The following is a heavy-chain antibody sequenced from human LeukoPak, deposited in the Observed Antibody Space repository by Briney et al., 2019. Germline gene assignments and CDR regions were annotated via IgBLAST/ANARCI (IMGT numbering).Heavy chain of an antibody. V-gene: IGHV3-11*04. CDR1: GFTFSDYY. CDR3: ARASTGSFSGTLEY. Sequence: GGSLRLSCAASGFTFSDYYMSWIRQAPGKGLEWISYISPSGITTYYTHSVKGRFTVSRDNAKNSLSLRINSLRVEDTAVYYCARASTGSFSGTLEYWGRGTLVTVSS. CDR2: ISPSGITT. D-gene: IGHD1-26*01. J-gene: IGHJ4*02.